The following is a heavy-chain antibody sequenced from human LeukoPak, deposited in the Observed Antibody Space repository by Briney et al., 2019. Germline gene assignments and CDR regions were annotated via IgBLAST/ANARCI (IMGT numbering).Heavy chain of an antibody. Sequence: GGSLRLSCAASGFTFSSYEVNWVRQAPGKGLEWVSPISRSSSYIYYADSVKGRFTISRDNAKNSLYLQMNSLRAEDTAVYYCARGYYYGSGSYHQCDYWGQGTLVTVSS. V-gene: IGHV3-21*01. CDR2: ISRSSSYI. CDR3: ARGYYYGSGSYHQCDY. J-gene: IGHJ4*02. D-gene: IGHD3-10*01. CDR1: GFTFSSYE.